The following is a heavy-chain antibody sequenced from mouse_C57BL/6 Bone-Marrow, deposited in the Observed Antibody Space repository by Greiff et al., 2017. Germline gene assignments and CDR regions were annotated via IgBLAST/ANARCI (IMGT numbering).Heavy chain of an antibody. J-gene: IGHJ1*03. CDR3: ARRYLWYFDV. V-gene: IGHV5-6*02. Sequence: EVKLMESGGDLVKPGGSLKLSCAASGFTFSSYGMSWVRQTPDKRLEWVATISSGGSYTYYPDSVKGRFTISRDNAKNTLYLQMSSLKSEDTAMYYCARRYLWYFDVWDTGTTVTVSS. CDR2: ISSGGSYT. CDR1: GFTFSSYG. D-gene: IGHD5-5*01.